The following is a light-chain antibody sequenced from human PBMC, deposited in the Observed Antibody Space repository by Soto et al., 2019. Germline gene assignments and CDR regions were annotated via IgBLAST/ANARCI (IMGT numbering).Light chain of an antibody. V-gene: IGLV2-8*01. Sequence: QSALTQPPSASGSPGQSVTISCTGTSSDVGGYNYVSWYQHHPGKAPKLMIYDVSKRPSGVPDRFSGSKSGNTASLTVSGLQAEDEADYYCSSYAGSNFYVFGAGTQLTVL. CDR2: DVS. CDR1: SSDVGGYNY. CDR3: SSYAGSNFYV. J-gene: IGLJ7*01.